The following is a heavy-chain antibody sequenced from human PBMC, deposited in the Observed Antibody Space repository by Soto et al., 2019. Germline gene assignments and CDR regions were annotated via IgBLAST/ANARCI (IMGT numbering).Heavy chain of an antibody. J-gene: IGHJ4*02. Sequence: EVQLLESGGKLVQPGGSLPLSCAASGFTFSTYAMAWVRQAPGKGLEWVSGVSASGLNTDYADPVKGRFYISRDNSKNTVSLHMNSLRAEATALYYCAKDRPRGTSGYFFDYWGQGTRVTVSS. D-gene: IGHD3-16*01. CDR1: GFTFSTYA. CDR2: VSASGLNT. CDR3: AKDRPRGTSGYFFDY. V-gene: IGHV3-23*01.